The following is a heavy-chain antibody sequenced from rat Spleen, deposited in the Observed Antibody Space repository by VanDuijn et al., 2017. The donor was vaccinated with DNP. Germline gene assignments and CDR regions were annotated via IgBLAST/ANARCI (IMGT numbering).Heavy chain of an antibody. V-gene: IGHV5-22*01. D-gene: IGHD5-1*01. CDR2: ISYDGSAT. CDR3: ARLKWERAYYFDY. CDR1: GFTFSDSF. Sequence: EVQLVESGGGLVQPGRSMKLSCAASGFTFSDSFVAWVRQAPKKGLEWVASISYDGSATYYGYSVKGRFTISRDNAKSPLFLQMNSLRSEDTATYYCARLKWERAYYFDYWGQGIMVTVSS. J-gene: IGHJ2*01.